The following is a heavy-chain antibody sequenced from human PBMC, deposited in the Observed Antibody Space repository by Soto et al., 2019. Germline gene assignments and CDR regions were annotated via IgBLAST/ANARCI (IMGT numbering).Heavy chain of an antibody. V-gene: IGHV4-31*03. Sequence: PSETLSLTCTVSGGSISSGGYYWSWIRQHPGKGLEWIGYIYYSGSTYYNPSLKSRVTISVDTSKNQFSLKLSSVTAADTAVYYCARISTGSYDYIWGSQTNTLYYFDYWGQGTLVTVSS. CDR3: ARISTGSYDYIWGSQTNTLYYFDY. CDR2: IYYSGST. D-gene: IGHD3-16*01. J-gene: IGHJ4*02. CDR1: GGSISSGGYY.